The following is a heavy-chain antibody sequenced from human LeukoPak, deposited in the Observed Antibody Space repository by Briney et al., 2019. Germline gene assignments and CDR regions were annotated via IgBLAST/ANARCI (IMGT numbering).Heavy chain of an antibody. CDR2: ISGSGGST. J-gene: IGHJ4*02. Sequence: GGSLRLSCAASGFTFSSYSMSWVRPAPGKGLEWVSAISGSGGSTYYADSVKGRFTISRDNSKNTLYLQMNSLRAEDTAVYYCAKLWFGEFPANFDYWGQGTLVTVSS. CDR3: AKLWFGEFPANFDY. V-gene: IGHV3-23*01. CDR1: GFTFSSYS. D-gene: IGHD3-10*01.